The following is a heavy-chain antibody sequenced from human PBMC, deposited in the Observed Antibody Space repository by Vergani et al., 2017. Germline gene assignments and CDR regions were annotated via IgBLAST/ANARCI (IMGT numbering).Heavy chain of an antibody. CDR2: IRYDGSNK. CDR1: GFTFSSYG. J-gene: IGHJ6*02. CDR3: ARPMIVVVITTLDYYGMDV. D-gene: IGHD3-22*01. Sequence: QVQLVESGGGVVQPGGSLRLSCAASGFTFSSYGMRWVRQAPGKGLEWVAFIRYDGSNKYYADSVKGRFTISRDNSKNTLYLQMNSLRAEDTAVYYCARPMIVVVITTLDYYGMDVWGQGTTVTVSS. V-gene: IGHV3-30*02.